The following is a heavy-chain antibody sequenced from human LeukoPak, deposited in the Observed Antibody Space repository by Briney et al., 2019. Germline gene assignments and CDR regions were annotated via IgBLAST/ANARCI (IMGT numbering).Heavy chain of an antibody. D-gene: IGHD3-3*01. J-gene: IGHJ4*02. CDR2: ISSSGSTI. CDR3: ARGPDYDFWSGPFDDY. Sequence: GGSLRLSCAASGFTVSSNYMSWVRQAPGKGLEWVSYISSSGSTIYYADSVKGRFTISRDNAKNSLYLQMNSLRAEDTAVYYCARGPDYDFWSGPFDDYWGQGTLVTVSS. V-gene: IGHV3-11*04. CDR1: GFTVSSNY.